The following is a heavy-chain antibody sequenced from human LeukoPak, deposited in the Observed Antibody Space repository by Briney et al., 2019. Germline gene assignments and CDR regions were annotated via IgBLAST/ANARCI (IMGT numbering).Heavy chain of an antibody. J-gene: IGHJ4*02. V-gene: IGHV3-23*01. CDR1: GFTFSSSA. CDR2: ISASGGSI. CDR3: AKVRLGDFDQ. D-gene: IGHD3-10*01. Sequence: GGSLRLSCAASGFTFSSSAMTWVRQGPGMGLEWVSSISASGGSIYYADSVKGRFTISRDNSKNTLSLQMNSLRAEDTATYYCAKVRLGDFDQWGQGTLVTVSS.